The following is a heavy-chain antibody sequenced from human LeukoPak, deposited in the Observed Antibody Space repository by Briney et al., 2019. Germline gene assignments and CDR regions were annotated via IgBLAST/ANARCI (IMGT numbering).Heavy chain of an antibody. CDR2: ISSSGSTI. J-gene: IGHJ6*02. D-gene: IGHD3-3*01. V-gene: IGHV3-48*03. Sequence: GGSLRLSCAASGFTFSSYEMNWVRQAPGKGLEWVSYISSSGSTIYYADSVKGRFTISRDNAKNSLYLQMNSLRAEDTAVYYCARDGARDHDFWSGYWGSHGMDVWGQGTTVTVSS. CDR1: GFTFSSYE. CDR3: ARDGARDHDFWSGYWGSHGMDV.